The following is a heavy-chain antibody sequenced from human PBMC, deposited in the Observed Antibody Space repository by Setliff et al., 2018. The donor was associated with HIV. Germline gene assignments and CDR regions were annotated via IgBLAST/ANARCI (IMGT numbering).Heavy chain of an antibody. V-gene: IGHV1-8*01. Sequence: ASVKVSRKASGYNFTSHDINWVRQAPGQGLEWMGWMNPKSGNTGYARKFQGRVTMTRKTSISTAYMELRSLRSDDTAVYYCARGYCSSTSCYGIYYFDNWGQGTPVTVS. CDR2: MNPKSGNT. D-gene: IGHD2-2*01. J-gene: IGHJ4*02. CDR3: ARGYCSSTSCYGIYYFDN. CDR1: GYNFTSHD.